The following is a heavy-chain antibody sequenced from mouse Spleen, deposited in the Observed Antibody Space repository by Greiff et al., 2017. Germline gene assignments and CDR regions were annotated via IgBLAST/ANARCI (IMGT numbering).Heavy chain of an antibody. D-gene: IGHD4-1*01. CDR1: GFTFSDFY. Sequence: EVQGVESGGGLVQSGRSLRLSCATSGFTFSDFYMEWVRQAPGKGLEWIAASRNKANDYTTEYSASVKGRFIVSRDTSQSILYLQMNALRAEDTAIYYCARDALGMGYFDYWGQGTTLTVSS. CDR2: SRNKANDYTT. V-gene: IGHV7-1*01. J-gene: IGHJ2*01. CDR3: ARDALGMGYFDY.